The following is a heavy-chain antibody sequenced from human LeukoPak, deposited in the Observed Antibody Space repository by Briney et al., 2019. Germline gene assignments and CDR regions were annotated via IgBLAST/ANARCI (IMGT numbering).Heavy chain of an antibody. CDR1: GGSFSGYY. CDR2: INHSGST. D-gene: IGHD2-15*01. Sequence: SETLSLTCAVYGGSFSGYYWSWIRQPPGKGLEWIGEINHSGSTNYNPSLKSRVTISVDTSKNQFSLKLSSVTAADTAVYYCASRGYCSGGSCYPYYYYYGMDVWGQGTTVTVSS. J-gene: IGHJ6*02. V-gene: IGHV4-34*01. CDR3: ASRGYCSGGSCYPYYYYYGMDV.